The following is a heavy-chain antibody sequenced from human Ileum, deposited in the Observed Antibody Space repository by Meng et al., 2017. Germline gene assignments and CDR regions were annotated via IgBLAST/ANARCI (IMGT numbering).Heavy chain of an antibody. CDR1: GGSISSGDYY. Sequence: QVQLQESGPGLVKPSQALSLTCTVSGGSISSGDYYWSWIRQPPGKGLEWIGYIYYSGSTYYNPSLKSRVTISVYTSKNQFSLKLSSVTAADTAVYYCARENTIFGVVWGSWFDPWGQGTLVTVSS. V-gene: IGHV4-30-4*01. CDR2: IYYSGST. J-gene: IGHJ5*02. D-gene: IGHD3-3*01. CDR3: ARENTIFGVVWGSWFDP.